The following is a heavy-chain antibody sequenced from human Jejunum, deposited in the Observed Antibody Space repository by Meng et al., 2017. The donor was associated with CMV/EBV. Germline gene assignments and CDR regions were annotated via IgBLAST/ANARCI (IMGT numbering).Heavy chain of an antibody. V-gene: IGHV4-61*08. CDR3: AREVVRDYSRDGMDV. CDR1: GSVSSGDYL. J-gene: IGHJ6*02. Sequence: GSVSSGDYLWTWIRQSHGTGLEWIGYVSHNGGPIYNPYLRSRVTISIDTSKNHFSLKLGSVTAADTAVYYWAREVVRDYSRDGMDVWGQGTTVTVSS. D-gene: IGHD4-17*01. CDR2: VSHNGGP.